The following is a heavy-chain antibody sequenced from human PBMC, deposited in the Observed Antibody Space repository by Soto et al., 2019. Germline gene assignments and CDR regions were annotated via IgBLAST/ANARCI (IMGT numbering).Heavy chain of an antibody. CDR1: GGSISSYY. Sequence: QVQLQESGPGLVKPSETLSLTCTVSGGSISSYYWRWIRQPPGKGLEWIGYIYYSGSTNYNPSLKSRVTISVDTSKNQFSLKLSSVTAADTAVYYCARRCGYYFDYWGQGTLVTVSS. CDR3: ARRCGYYFDY. D-gene: IGHD2-21*01. J-gene: IGHJ4*02. V-gene: IGHV4-59*01. CDR2: IYYSGST.